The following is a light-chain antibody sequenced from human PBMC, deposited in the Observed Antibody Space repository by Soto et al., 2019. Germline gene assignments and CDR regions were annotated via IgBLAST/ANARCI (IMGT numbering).Light chain of an antibody. CDR3: QQYYNALPF. V-gene: IGKV4-1*01. Sequence: DIVMTQSPDSLAVSLGERATINCKSSQRVLYSSNNKNYLAWYQLKPGQPPKLLIYWASTRESGVPDRFSGSGSGTDFTLTISSLQDEDVAVYYCQQYYNALPFFGGGTKVEIK. CDR2: WAS. CDR1: QRVLYSSNNKNY. J-gene: IGKJ4*01.